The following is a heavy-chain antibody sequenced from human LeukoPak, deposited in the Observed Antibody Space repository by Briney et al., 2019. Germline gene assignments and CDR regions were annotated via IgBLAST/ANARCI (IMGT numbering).Heavy chain of an antibody. V-gene: IGHV3-21*01. Sequence: GGSLRLSCAGSGFPFSSHGMNWVRQAPGKGLEWVSGISPGGGPTYYADSVKGRFTISRDNAKNSLYLQMNSLRAEDTAVYYCARGGPAADYYYYMDVWGKGTTVTVSS. CDR2: ISPGGGPT. CDR1: GFPFSSHG. CDR3: ARGGPAADYYYYMDV. J-gene: IGHJ6*03. D-gene: IGHD2-2*01.